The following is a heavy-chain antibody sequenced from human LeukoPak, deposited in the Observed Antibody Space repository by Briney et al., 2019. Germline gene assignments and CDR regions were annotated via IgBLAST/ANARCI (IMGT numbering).Heavy chain of an antibody. Sequence: GESLKISCKGSGYSFPSYWIGWVRQMPGKGLEWMGIIYPDDSDTRYSPSFQGQVTISADKSISTAYLQWSSLKASDTAMYYCARLSVVVAATFDYWGQGTLVTVSS. CDR1: GYSFPSYW. CDR2: IYPDDSDT. CDR3: ARLSVVVAATFDY. V-gene: IGHV5-51*01. D-gene: IGHD2-15*01. J-gene: IGHJ4*02.